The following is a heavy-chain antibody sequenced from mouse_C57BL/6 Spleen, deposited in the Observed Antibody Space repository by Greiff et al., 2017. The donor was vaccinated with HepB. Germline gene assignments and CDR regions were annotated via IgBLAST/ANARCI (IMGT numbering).Heavy chain of an antibody. D-gene: IGHD3-1*01. V-gene: IGHV1-26*01. Sequence: VQLQQSGPELVKPGASVKISCTASGFKFTDYYMNWVKQSHGKSLEWIGDINPNNGGTSYNQKFKGKATLTVDKSSTTAYMKLRSLTSEDTAVYYCARGLSHEYYYAMDYWGQGTSVTVSS. CDR2: INPNNGGT. CDR3: ARGLSHEYYYAMDY. CDR1: GFKFTDYY. J-gene: IGHJ4*01.